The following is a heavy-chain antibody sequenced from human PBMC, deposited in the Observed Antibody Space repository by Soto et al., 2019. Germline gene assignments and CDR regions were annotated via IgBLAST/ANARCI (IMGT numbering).Heavy chain of an antibody. J-gene: IGHJ6*02. CDR3: ARGSRVKIPAASGRDYYYHGLDF. CDR2: INHRGST. D-gene: IGHD6-25*01. Sequence: QVQLQQWGAGLLKPSETLSLTCAVYGGSFRGYYWSWIRQPPGKGLEWIGEINHRGSTNYNPSVKCRVTISVDTSKNQFSLKLNSVTAADTAVYYCARGSRVKIPAASGRDYYYHGLDFWGQGTAVTVSS. CDR1: GGSFRGYY. V-gene: IGHV4-34*01.